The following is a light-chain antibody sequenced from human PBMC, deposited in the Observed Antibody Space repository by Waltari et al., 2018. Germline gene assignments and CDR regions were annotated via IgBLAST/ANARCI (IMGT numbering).Light chain of an antibody. J-gene: IGLJ3*02. CDR2: EVT. V-gene: IGLV2-23*01. Sequence: QSALTQPASVSGSPGQSITISCTGTSSDVGSYNLVSWYQQHPVKAPKLIIYEVTKRPSGVSNRFSGSKSGNTASLTISGLQAEDEADYFCSSYAGSNTLQFGGGTKLTVL. CDR3: SSYAGSNTLQ. CDR1: SSDVGSYNL.